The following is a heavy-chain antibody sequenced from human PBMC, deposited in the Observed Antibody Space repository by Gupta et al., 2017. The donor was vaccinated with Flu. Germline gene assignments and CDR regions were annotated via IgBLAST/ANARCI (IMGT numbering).Heavy chain of an antibody. D-gene: IGHD3-10*01. J-gene: IGHJ6*02. V-gene: IGHV3-33*01. CDR1: GFTFSSYG. Sequence: QVQLVESGGGVVQPGRSLRLSCAASGFTFSSYGMHWVRQAPGKGLEWVAVIWYDGSNKYYADSVKGRFTISRDNSKNTLYLQMNSLRAEDTAVYYCARDRAVRDFYYYYYGMDVWGQGTTVTVSS. CDR2: IWYDGSNK. CDR3: ARDRAVRDFYYYYYGMDV.